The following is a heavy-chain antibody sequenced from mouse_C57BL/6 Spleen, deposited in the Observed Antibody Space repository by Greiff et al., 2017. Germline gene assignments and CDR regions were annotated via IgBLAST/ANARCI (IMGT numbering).Heavy chain of an antibody. CDR2: MSGGGGNT. CDR1: GFTFSSYT. J-gene: IGHJ3*01. Sequence: DVHLVESGGGLVKPGGSLKLSCAASGFTFSSYTMSWVRQTPEKRLEWVATMSGGGGNTYYPDSVKGRFTISRDNAKNTLYLQMSGLRSEDTALYYCARSTMVTTKAYWGQGTLVTVSA. CDR3: ARSTMVTTKAY. D-gene: IGHD2-2*01. V-gene: IGHV5-9*01.